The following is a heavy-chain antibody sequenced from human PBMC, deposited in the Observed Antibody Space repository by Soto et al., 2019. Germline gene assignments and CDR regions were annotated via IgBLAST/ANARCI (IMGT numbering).Heavy chain of an antibody. CDR1: GGTFSSYA. CDR3: AGTVSWGGTPLTYYYYGMDV. V-gene: IGHV1-69*06. CDR2: IIPIFGTA. Sequence: QVKLVQSGAEVKKPGSSVKVSCKASGGTFSSYAISWVRQAPGQGLEWMGGIIPIFGTANYAQKFQGRVTITAEKSTSTAYMELSSLRSEDTAVYYCAGTVSWGGTPLTYYYYGMDVWGQGTTVTVSS. J-gene: IGHJ6*02. D-gene: IGHD4-17*01.